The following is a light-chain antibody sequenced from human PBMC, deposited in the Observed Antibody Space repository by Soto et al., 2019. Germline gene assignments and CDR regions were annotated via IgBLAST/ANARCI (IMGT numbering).Light chain of an antibody. CDR2: DVT. V-gene: IGLV2-14*03. CDR1: SSDVGGYNY. J-gene: IGLJ2*01. Sequence: QSVLTQPASVSGSPGQSITISCTGTSSDVGGYNYVSWYQQHPGQAPKLMIYDVTNRPSGISPRFSGSKSGNTASLSISGLQAEDEADYYCSSYTSSSSSFVIFGGGTKLTVL. CDR3: SSYTSSSSSFVI.